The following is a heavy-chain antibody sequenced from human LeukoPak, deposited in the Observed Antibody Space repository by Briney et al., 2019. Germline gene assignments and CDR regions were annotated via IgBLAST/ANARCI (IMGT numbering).Heavy chain of an antibody. CDR2: IYTSGST. CDR3: ARQYIDILTGYHRGELYWYFDL. D-gene: IGHD3-9*01. Sequence: PSETLSLTCNVSGVSISSGSYYWSWIRQPAGKGLEWIGRIYTSGSTNYNPSLKSRVTISVDTSKNQFSLKLSSVTAADTAVYYCARQYIDILTGYHRGELYWYFDLWGRGTLVTVSS. CDR1: GVSISSGSYY. J-gene: IGHJ2*01. V-gene: IGHV4-61*02.